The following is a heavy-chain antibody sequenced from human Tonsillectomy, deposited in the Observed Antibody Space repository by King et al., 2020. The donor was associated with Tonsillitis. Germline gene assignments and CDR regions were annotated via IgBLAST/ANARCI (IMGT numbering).Heavy chain of an antibody. CDR3: AGDFSSSAADYNYYNYGMDV. D-gene: IGHD3-10*01. J-gene: IGHJ6*02. CDR1: GYTFTSYY. CDR2: FNPSGGSA. Sequence: VQLVESGAEVKRPGASVKVSCEAFGYTFTSYYMHWLRQAPGQGLEWMGIFNPSGGSASCAQTSQGRVTMNRDTSASTVYMELRSVKSEDTAVYYCAGDFSSSAADYNYYNYGMDVWGQGTTVTVSS. V-gene: IGHV1-46*01.